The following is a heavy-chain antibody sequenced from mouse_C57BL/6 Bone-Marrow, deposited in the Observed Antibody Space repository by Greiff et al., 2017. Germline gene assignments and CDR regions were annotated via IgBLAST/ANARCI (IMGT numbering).Heavy chain of an antibody. CDR1: GYTFTSYW. CDR2: IHPSDSDT. D-gene: IGHD1-1*02. J-gene: IGHJ1*03. V-gene: IGHV1-74*01. CDR3: AIDHTIYWYFDV. Sequence: VRLQQPGAELVKPGASVKVSCKASGYTFTSYWMHWVKQRPGQGLEWIGRIHPSDSDTNYNQKFKGKATLTVDKSSSTAYMQLSSLTSEDSAVYYCAIDHTIYWYFDVWGTGTTVTVSS.